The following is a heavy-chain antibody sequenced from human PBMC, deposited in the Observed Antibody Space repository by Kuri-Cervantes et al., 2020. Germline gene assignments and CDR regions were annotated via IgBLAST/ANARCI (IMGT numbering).Heavy chain of an antibody. Sequence: SVKVSCKASGGTFSSYAISRVRQAPGQGLEWMGGIIPIFGTANYAQKFQGRVTITADKSTSTAYMELSSLRSEDTAVYYCARETITGDVYNYYGMDVWGQGTTVTVSS. CDR2: IIPIFGTA. D-gene: IGHD7-27*01. V-gene: IGHV1-69*06. CDR3: ARETITGDVYNYYGMDV. J-gene: IGHJ6*02. CDR1: GGTFSSYA.